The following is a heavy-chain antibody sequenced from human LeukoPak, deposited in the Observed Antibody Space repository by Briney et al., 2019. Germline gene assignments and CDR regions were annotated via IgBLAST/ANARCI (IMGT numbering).Heavy chain of an antibody. D-gene: IGHD1-1*01. CDR1: GFTFSSYA. CDR2: ISDSGTST. J-gene: IGHJ4*02. CDR3: AKAEGTGTTGTNPYYFDY. Sequence: GGSLRLSCAASGFTFSSYAMSWVRQTPGKRLEWVSGISDSGTSTYYTDSVKGRFTISRDNSKNSLYLQMNSLRTEDTALYYCAKAEGTGTTGTNPYYFDYWGQGTLVTVSS. V-gene: IGHV3-23*01.